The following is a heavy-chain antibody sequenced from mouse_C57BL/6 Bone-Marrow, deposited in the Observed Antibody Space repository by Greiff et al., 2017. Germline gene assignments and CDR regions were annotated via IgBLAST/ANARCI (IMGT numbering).Heavy chain of an antibody. D-gene: IGHD1-1*01. Sequence: VQLQQPGAELVKPGASVKLSCKASGYTFTSYWMHWVKQRPGQGLEWIGMIHPTSGSTNYNEKFKSKDTMTVDKSSSTAYMQLSSLTSEDSAVYYCARGRYYYGSSLAWFAYWGQGTLVTVSA. CDR3: ARGRYYYGSSLAWFAY. V-gene: IGHV1-64*01. J-gene: IGHJ3*01. CDR2: IHPTSGST. CDR1: GYTFTSYW.